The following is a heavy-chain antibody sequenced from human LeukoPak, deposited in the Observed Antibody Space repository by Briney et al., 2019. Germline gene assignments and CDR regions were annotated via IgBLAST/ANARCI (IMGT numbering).Heavy chain of an antibody. CDR1: GYTFTSYG. J-gene: IGHJ3*02. CDR3: ARPSTVTYDAFDI. Sequence: ASVKVSCKASGYTFTSYGISWVRQAPGQGLEWMGWISAYNGNTNYAQKLQGRVTMTTDTSTSTVYMELSSLRSEDTAVYYCARPSTVTYDAFDIWGQGTMVTVSS. CDR2: ISAYNGNT. V-gene: IGHV1-18*01. D-gene: IGHD4-11*01.